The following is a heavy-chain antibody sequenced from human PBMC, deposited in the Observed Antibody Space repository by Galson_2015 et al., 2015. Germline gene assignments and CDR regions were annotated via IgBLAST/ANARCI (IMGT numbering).Heavy chain of an antibody. CDR2: FDPEDGET. CDR3: ATGPYNWNPIGYYYYMDV. Sequence: SVKVSCKVSGYTLTDLSIHWVRQVPGKGLEWMGSFDPEDGETIYAQKVQDRITMTEDTSTDTAYMELSSLRSEDTAVYYCATGPYNWNPIGYYYYMDVWGEGTTVTVSS. V-gene: IGHV1-24*01. D-gene: IGHD1-20*01. CDR1: GYTLTDLS. J-gene: IGHJ6*03.